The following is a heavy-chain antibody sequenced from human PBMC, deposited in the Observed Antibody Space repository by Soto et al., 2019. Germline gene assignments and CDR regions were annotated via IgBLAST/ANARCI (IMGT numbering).Heavy chain of an antibody. CDR2: ISSTTNYI. CDR3: ARTWIRFGPNDY. V-gene: IGHV3-21*01. J-gene: IGHJ4*02. Sequence: PGGSLRLSCAASGFTFTRYSMNWVRQAPGKGLEWVSSISSTTNYIYYGDSVRGRFTISRDNAKKSVYLQMNSLRVEDTAIYYCARTWIRFGPNDYWGQGAPVTVSS. CDR1: GFTFTRYS. D-gene: IGHD3-16*01.